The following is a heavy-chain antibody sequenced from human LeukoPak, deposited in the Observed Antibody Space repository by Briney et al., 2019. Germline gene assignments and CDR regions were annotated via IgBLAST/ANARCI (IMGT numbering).Heavy chain of an antibody. V-gene: IGHV3-7*01. CDR2: IKQHGSEK. Sequence: HPGGSLRLSCTASGFTFNYSWMSWVRQAPGKGLQWVANIKQHGSEKSYLDSVKGRFTISRDNTKNSLFLQMNSLRAEDTAVYYCARVGIDYLASYHFDQWGRGTLVTVSS. J-gene: IGHJ4*02. D-gene: IGHD2/OR15-2a*01. CDR3: ARVGIDYLASYHFDQ. CDR1: GFTFNYSW.